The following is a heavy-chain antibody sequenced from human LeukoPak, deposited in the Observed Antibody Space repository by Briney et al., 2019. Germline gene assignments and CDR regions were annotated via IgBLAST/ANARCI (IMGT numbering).Heavy chain of an antibody. Sequence: GGSLRLSCAASGFTFSSYWMSWVRQAPGKGLEWVANIKQDGSEKYYVDSVKGRFTISRENAKNSLYLQMNSLRAEDTAVYYCARDSGIAAAGYNWFDPWGQGTLVTVSS. D-gene: IGHD6-13*01. CDR1: GFTFSSYW. CDR3: ARDSGIAAAGYNWFDP. V-gene: IGHV3-7*01. CDR2: IKQDGSEK. J-gene: IGHJ5*02.